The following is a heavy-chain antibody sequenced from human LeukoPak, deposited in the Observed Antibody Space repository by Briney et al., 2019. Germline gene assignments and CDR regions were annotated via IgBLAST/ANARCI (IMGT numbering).Heavy chain of an antibody. D-gene: IGHD2-15*01. J-gene: IGHJ3*01. CDR1: GFTFSSYA. Sequence: PGGSLRLSCAASGFTFSSYAMSWVRQAPGKGLEWVSAVSGSGGSTYYADSVKGRFTISRDNSKNTLYLQMNSLRAEDTVVYYCAKDVVRPSTPDAFDAWGQGTMVTVSS. CDR3: AKDVVRPSTPDAFDA. CDR2: VSGSGGST. V-gene: IGHV3-23*01.